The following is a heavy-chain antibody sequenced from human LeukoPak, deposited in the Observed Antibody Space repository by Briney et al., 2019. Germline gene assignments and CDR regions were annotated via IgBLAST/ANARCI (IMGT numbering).Heavy chain of an antibody. CDR1: GFTFSSYW. J-gene: IGHJ3*02. Sequence: PGGSLRLSCAASGFTFSSYWMTWVRQAPGKGLEWVANIKKDGSKENYVDSVKGRFTISRDNAENSLYLQMNSLRAEDTAVYYCARDSTPYSSDWYYDAIDIWGPGTMVTVSS. CDR2: IKKDGSKE. CDR3: ARDSTPYSSDWYYDAIDI. D-gene: IGHD6-19*01. V-gene: IGHV3-7*01.